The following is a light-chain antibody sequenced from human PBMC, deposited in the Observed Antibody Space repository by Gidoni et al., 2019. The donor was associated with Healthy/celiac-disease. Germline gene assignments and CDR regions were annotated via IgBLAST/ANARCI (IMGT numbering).Light chain of an antibody. V-gene: IGKV4-1*01. CDR2: WAS. J-gene: IGKJ4*01. CDR1: QSVLYSSNNKNY. Sequence: DIVMTHSPDSLAVSLGERATINSKSSQSVLYSSNNKNYLAWYQQKPGKPPKLLIYWASTRESGVPDRFSGSGSGTDFTLTISSLQAEDVAVYYCQQYYSTPPTFGGGTKVEIK. CDR3: QQYYSTPPT.